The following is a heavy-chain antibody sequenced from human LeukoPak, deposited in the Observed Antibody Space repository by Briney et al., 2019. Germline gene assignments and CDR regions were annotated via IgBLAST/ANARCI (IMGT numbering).Heavy chain of an antibody. CDR2: ISYNGDTI. CDR1: GFTFSDHY. Sequence: KPXXSLRLSCAASGFTFSDHYMSWIRPAPGKGLEWVSYISYNGDTIKKADSVKGRFTISRDNAKNSLYLQMNSLRVEDTAVYYCAREVRASFDPWGQGTLVTVSS. V-gene: IGHV3-11*04. CDR3: AREVRASFDP. J-gene: IGHJ5*02.